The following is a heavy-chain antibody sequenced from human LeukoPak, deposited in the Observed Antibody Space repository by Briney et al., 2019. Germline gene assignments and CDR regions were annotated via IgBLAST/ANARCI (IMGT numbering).Heavy chain of an antibody. CDR1: GFTFSSYA. CDR3: ARAEDIVLMVYDY. Sequence: PGGSLRLSCAASGFTFSSYAMHWVRQAPGKGLEYVSAISSNGGSTYYSNSVKGRFTISRDNSKNTLYLQMGSLRAEDMAVYYCARAEDIVLMVYDYWGQGTLSPSPQ. CDR2: ISSNGGST. D-gene: IGHD2-8*01. J-gene: IGHJ4*02. V-gene: IGHV3-64*01.